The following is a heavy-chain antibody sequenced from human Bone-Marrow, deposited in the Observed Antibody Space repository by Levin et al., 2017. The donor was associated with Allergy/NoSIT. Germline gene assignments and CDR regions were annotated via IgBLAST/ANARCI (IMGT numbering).Heavy chain of an antibody. Sequence: PGGSLRLSCGASGFNFDDYAMHWVRQAPGKGLEWVSGISWNSDKTGYADSVKGRFTISRDNAKNSLYLQMDSLGAEDTALYYCAKDGESTVTRSYYLHYWGQGTLVTVSS. D-gene: IGHD4-17*01. CDR3: AKDGESTVTRSYYLHY. J-gene: IGHJ4*02. CDR2: ISWNSDKT. V-gene: IGHV3-9*01. CDR1: GFNFDDYA.